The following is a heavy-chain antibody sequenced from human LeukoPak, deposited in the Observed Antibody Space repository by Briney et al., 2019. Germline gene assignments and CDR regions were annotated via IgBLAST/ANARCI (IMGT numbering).Heavy chain of an antibody. CDR3: QRITIFGVVIDFDY. CDR2: IIPIFGTA. Sequence: ASVKVSCKASGGTFTSYAISWARQAPEQGLKWLGGIIPIFGTANYAQKFQGRVTMTTDTSTGTAYMDLRSLRSDDTAVYYCQRITIFGVVIDFDYWGQGTLVTVSS. D-gene: IGHD3-3*01. V-gene: IGHV1-69*05. CDR1: GGTFTSYA. J-gene: IGHJ4*02.